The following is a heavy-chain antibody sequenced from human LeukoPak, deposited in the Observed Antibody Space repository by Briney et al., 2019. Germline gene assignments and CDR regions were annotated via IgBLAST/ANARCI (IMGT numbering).Heavy chain of an antibody. CDR2: IHHGGST. V-gene: IGHV4-38-2*02. Sequence: SETLSLTCTVSSYSISRGYYWGWIRQSPGKGLEWIGNIHHGGSTSYNPSLKSRVTISLDMSKNQFSLKLNSVTAADTAVYYCARDRMAAGYFDYWGQGTLVTVSS. D-gene: IGHD6-13*01. CDR3: ARDRMAAGYFDY. J-gene: IGHJ4*02. CDR1: SYSISRGYY.